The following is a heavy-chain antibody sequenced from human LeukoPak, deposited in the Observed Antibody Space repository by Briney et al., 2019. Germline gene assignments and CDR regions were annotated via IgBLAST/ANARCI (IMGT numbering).Heavy chain of an antibody. V-gene: IGHV3-30*18. CDR2: ISDHEINK. Sequence: GGSLRLSCAASGFTFSAYGMDWVRQAPGKGLDWVAFISDHEINKYCADSVKGRFAISRDNSKNTLYLQMNSLRAEDTAVYYCAKRHPTSWYVVDYWGQGTLVTVSS. CDR1: GFTFSAYG. J-gene: IGHJ4*02. D-gene: IGHD6-13*01. CDR3: AKRHPTSWYVVDY.